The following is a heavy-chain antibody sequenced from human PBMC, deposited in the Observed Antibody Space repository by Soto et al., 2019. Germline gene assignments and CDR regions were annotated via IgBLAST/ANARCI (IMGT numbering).Heavy chain of an antibody. CDR2: IIPIFGTA. D-gene: IGHD4-4*01. V-gene: IGHV1-69*12. CDR1: GGTFSSYA. J-gene: IGHJ6*02. CDR3: ASPTVGYYNGMDV. Sequence: QVQLVQSGAEVKKPGSSVKVSCKASGGTFSSYAISWVRQAPGQGLEWMGGIIPIFGTADYAQKFQGRVTITADESTSTGYMELSSQRSEDTAVYYCASPTVGYYNGMDVWGQGTTVTVSS.